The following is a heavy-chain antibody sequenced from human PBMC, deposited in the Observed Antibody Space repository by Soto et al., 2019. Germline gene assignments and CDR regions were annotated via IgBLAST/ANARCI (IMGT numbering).Heavy chain of an antibody. Sequence: GGSLRLSCEVSGFSFRSYSMNWVRQAPGKGPEWVSCISSSSSDIHYADSVKGRFVISRDNAKNSLYLQMNSLRVEDTAVYYCARDLSADVVVPAALSYWGQGT. V-gene: IGHV3-21*01. J-gene: IGHJ4*02. CDR1: GFSFRSYS. CDR2: ISSSSSDI. CDR3: ARDLSADVVVPAALSY. D-gene: IGHD2-2*01.